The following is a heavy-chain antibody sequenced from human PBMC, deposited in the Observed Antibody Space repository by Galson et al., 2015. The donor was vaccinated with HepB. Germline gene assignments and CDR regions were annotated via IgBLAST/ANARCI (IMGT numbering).Heavy chain of an antibody. CDR1: GFTFSSYG. D-gene: IGHD2-8*01. J-gene: IGHJ4*02. V-gene: IGHV3-30*18. Sequence: SLRLSCAASGFTFSSYGMHWVRQAPGKGLEWVAVISYDGSNKYYADSVKGRFTISRDNSKNTLYLQMNSLRAEDTAVYYCAKGLMVYAIALDYWGQGTLVTVSS. CDR3: AKGLMVYAIALDY. CDR2: ISYDGSNK.